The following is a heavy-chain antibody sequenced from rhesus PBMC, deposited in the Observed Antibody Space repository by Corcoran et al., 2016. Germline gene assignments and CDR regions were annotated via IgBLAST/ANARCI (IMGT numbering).Heavy chain of an antibody. J-gene: IGHJ4*01. CDR1: GGSISSGYYY. D-gene: IGHD1-20*01. Sequence: QVQLQESGPGLVKPSETLSLTCAVSGGSISSGYYYWSWIRQPPGKGLEWIGYITYKGRPSYTPSLKGPVTMSRDTSKNQCSLKLSSVTAADTAVYYCAGEGYSWNNGGWDYWGQGVLVTVSS. V-gene: IGHV4-122*02. CDR3: AGEGYSWNNGGWDY. CDR2: ITYKGRP.